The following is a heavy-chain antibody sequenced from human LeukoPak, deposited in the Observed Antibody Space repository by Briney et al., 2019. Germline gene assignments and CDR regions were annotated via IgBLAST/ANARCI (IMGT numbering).Heavy chain of an antibody. CDR2: ISSSSSYI. CDR3: AELGITMIGGV. J-gene: IGHJ6*04. CDR1: GFTFSSYS. D-gene: IGHD3-10*02. Sequence: GGSLRLSCAASGFTFSSYSMNWVRQAPGKGLEWVSSISSSSSYIYYADSVKGRFTISRDNAENSLFLQMNSLRAEDTAVYYCAELGITMIGGVWGKGTTVTISS. V-gene: IGHV3-21*01.